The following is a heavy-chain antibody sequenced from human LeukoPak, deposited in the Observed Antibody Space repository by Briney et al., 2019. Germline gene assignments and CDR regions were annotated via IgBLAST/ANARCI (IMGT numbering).Heavy chain of an antibody. CDR1: GYTFTGYY. D-gene: IGHD3-3*01. V-gene: IGHV1-2*02. CDR3: ATPPISGVIY. J-gene: IGHJ4*02. Sequence: ASVKVSCKSSGYTFTGYYMHCVRQAPGQGREWMRWINPNSGGTNYAQNFQGRVTITRGTSISTPHRELRTLISDDKAVYYCATPPISGVIYWGQGTLVTVSS. CDR2: INPNSGGT.